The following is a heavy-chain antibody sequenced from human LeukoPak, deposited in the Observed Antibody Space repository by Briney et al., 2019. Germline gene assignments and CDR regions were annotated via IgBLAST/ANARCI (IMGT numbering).Heavy chain of an antibody. J-gene: IGHJ3*02. D-gene: IGHD4-17*01. CDR1: GYSISSGYY. Sequence: PSETLSLTCTVSGYSISSGYYWGWIRQPPGKGLEWIGSIYHSGSTYYNPSLKSRVTISVDTSKNQFSLKLSSVTAADTAVYYCASLPDYGDYTYAFDIWGQGTMVTVSS. CDR3: ASLPDYGDYTYAFDI. V-gene: IGHV4-38-2*02. CDR2: IYHSGST.